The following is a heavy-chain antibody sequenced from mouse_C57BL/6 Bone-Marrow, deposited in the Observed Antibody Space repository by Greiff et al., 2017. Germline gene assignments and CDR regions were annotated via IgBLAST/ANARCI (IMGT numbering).Heavy chain of an antibody. V-gene: IGHV1-66*01. J-gene: IGHJ4*01. CDR2: IYPGSGNT. CDR1: GYSFTSYY. Sequence: QVQLQQSGPELVKPGASVKISCKASGYSFTSYYIHWVKQRPGQGLEWIGWIYPGSGNTKYNEKFKGKATLTADPSSSTAYMQLSSLTSEDSAVYYCARLYYYAMDYWGQGTSVTVSS. CDR3: ARLYYYAMDY.